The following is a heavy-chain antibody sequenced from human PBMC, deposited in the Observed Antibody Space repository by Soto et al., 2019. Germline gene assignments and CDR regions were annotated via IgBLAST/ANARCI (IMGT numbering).Heavy chain of an antibody. CDR2: IKQDGSAR. V-gene: IGHV3-7*01. D-gene: IGHD3-10*01. CDR3: ARAYGSGSLSGY. J-gene: IGHJ4*02. CDR1: GFTFSSYW. Sequence: EVQLVESGGGLVQPGGSLRLSCAASGFTFSSYWMSWVRQAPGKGLEWVANIKQDGSARYNVDFVKGRLTISRDNATNSLSLQLNSLRVEDTAVYYCARAYGSGSLSGYWGQGALVTVSS.